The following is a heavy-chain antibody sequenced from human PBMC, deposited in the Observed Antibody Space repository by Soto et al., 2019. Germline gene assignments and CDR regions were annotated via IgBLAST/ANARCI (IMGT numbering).Heavy chain of an antibody. CDR2: IYYSGST. CDR3: ARLGGSYAVPHFDY. J-gene: IGHJ4*02. D-gene: IGHD1-26*01. Sequence: PSETLSLTCTVSGGSISSYYWGWIRQPPGKGLEWIGYIYYSGSTNYNPSLKSRVTISVDTSKNQFSLKLSSVTAADTAVYYCARLGGSYAVPHFDYWGQGTLVTVSS. CDR1: GGSISSYY. V-gene: IGHV4-59*08.